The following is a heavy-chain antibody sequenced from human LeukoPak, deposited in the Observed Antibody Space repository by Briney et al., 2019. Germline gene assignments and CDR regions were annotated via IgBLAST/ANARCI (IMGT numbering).Heavy chain of an antibody. CDR2: ISAYNGNT. CDR1: GYTFTSYG. J-gene: IGHJ3*02. V-gene: IGHV1-18*01. Sequence: ASVKVSCKASGYTFTSYGISWVRQAPGQGLEWMGWISAYNGNTNYAQKLQGRVTMTTDTSTSTAYMELSSLRSEDTAVYYCVAENWNYVRAFDIWGQGTMVTVSS. D-gene: IGHD1-7*01. CDR3: VAENWNYVRAFDI.